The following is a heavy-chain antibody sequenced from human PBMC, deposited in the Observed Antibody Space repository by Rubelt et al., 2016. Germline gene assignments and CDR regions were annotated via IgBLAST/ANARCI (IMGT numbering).Heavy chain of an antibody. CDR2: ITGSGATT. CDR3: AKWYGGWSYFDY. CDR1: GFTFSNYA. Sequence: EVQLVESGGGLVQPGGSLRLSCAASGFTFSNYAMSWVRQATGQGLEWGSVITGSGATTYYADSVKGRFTISRDNSKNTLYLQMNSLGAEDTAVYYCAKWYGGWSYFDYWGQGTLVTVSS. J-gene: IGHJ4*02. D-gene: IGHD3-10*01. V-gene: IGHV3-23*04.